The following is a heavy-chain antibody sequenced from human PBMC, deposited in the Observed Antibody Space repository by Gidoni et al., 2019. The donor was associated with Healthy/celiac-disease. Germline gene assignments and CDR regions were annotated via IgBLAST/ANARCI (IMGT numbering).Heavy chain of an antibody. D-gene: IGHD3-10*01. CDR3: AKGESTSGSYYPDY. V-gene: IGHV3-23*01. Sequence: EVQLLESGGGLVQPGGSLSRPCAASGFTFSSYAVSWVSQAPGKGLEWFSAISGSGGSTYYADSVEGRFTISRDNSKNTLYLQMNSLRAEDTAVYYCAKGESTSGSYYPDYWGQGTLVTVSS. J-gene: IGHJ4*02. CDR2: ISGSGGST. CDR1: GFTFSSYA.